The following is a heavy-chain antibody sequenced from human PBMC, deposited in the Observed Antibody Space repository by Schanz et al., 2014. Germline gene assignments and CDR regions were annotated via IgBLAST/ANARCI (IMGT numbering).Heavy chain of an antibody. D-gene: IGHD4-17*01. J-gene: IGHJ4*02. CDR1: GGTFSSYT. CDR2: IIPILGIA. Sequence: QVQLVQSEAEVKKPGSSVKVSCKASGGTFSSYTISWVRQAPGQGLEWMGRIIPILGIANYAQKFQGRVTVTRDTSTSAVYMELNSLRAEDTAVYYCARTIAYGDSSGYFDYWGQGTLVTVSS. V-gene: IGHV1-69*02. CDR3: ARTIAYGDSSGYFDY.